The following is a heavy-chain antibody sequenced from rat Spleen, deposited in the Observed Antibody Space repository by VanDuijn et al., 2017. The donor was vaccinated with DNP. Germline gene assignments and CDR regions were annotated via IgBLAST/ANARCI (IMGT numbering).Heavy chain of an antibody. Sequence: QVQLKESGPGLVQPSQTLSLACTVSGFSLTSHHVHWVRQPPGKGLEWIAAISNSGITYYNSALKSRLIIRRDTSKSQVFLKMNSVQTEDTAMYFCARWDYDGWFAYWGQGTLVTVSS. CDR3: ARWDYDGWFAY. J-gene: IGHJ3*01. CDR1: GFSLTSHH. D-gene: IGHD1-12*02. CDR2: ISNSGIT. V-gene: IGHV2-6*01.